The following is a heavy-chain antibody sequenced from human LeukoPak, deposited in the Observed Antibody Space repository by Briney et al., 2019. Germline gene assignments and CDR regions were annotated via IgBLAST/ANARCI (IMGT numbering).Heavy chain of an antibody. J-gene: IGHJ4*02. CDR3: PKDLDDRN. CDR2: ISGSGAST. V-gene: IGHV3-23*01. CDR1: GFTFSRYA. D-gene: IGHD3-16*01. Sequence: GGSLTLSCAGSGFTFSRYAMSWVRQAPGKGLDWVSGISGSGASTYSADSMKGRFTISRHNTKNTLYLQMNSLRAEDTAVYYCPKDLDDRNWGQGTLVTVSS.